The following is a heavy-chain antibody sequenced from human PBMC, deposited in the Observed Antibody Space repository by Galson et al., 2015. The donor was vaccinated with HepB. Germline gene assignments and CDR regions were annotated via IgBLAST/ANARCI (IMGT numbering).Heavy chain of an antibody. J-gene: IGHJ6*03. CDR1: GGTFSSYA. Sequence: SVKVSCKASGGTFSSYAISWVRQAPGQGLEWMGRTIPILGIANYAQKFQGRVTITADKSTSTAYMELSSLRSEDTAVYYCARSGGYCSSTSCTPHHYYHYYMDVWGKGTTVTVSS. V-gene: IGHV1-69*04. CDR2: TIPILGIA. CDR3: ARSGGYCSSTSCTPHHYYHYYMDV. D-gene: IGHD2-2*01.